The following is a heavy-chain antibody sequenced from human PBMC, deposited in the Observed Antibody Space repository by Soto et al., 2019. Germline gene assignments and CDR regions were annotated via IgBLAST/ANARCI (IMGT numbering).Heavy chain of an antibody. CDR3: ARDRGIAAAGGFDP. CDR1: GGTFSSYA. D-gene: IGHD6-13*01. J-gene: IGHJ5*02. Sequence: ASVKVSCKASGGTFSSYAISWLRQSPGQGLEWMGGIIPIFGTANYAQKFQGRVTITADESTSTAYMELSSLRSEDTAVYYCARDRGIAAAGGFDPWGQGTLVTVSS. V-gene: IGHV1-69*13. CDR2: IIPIFGTA.